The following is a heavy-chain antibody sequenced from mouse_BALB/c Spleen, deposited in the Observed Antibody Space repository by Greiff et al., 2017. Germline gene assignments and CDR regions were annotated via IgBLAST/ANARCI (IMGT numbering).Heavy chain of an antibody. CDR2: ISCYNGAT. CDR3: AKPSDSSGYLLAY. D-gene: IGHD3-2*01. V-gene: IGHV1S34*01. CDR1: GYSFTGYY. Sequence: LVKTGASVKISCKASGYSFTGYYMHWVKQSHGKSLEWIGYISCYNGATSYNQKFKGKATFTVDTSSSTAYMQFNSLTSEDSAVYYCAKPSDSSGYLLAYWGQGTLVTVSA. J-gene: IGHJ3*01.